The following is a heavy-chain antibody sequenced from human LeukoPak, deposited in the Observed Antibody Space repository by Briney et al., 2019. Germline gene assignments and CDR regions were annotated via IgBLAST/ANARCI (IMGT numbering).Heavy chain of an antibody. J-gene: IGHJ3*02. V-gene: IGHV3-23*01. CDR2: ITTSDGNT. CDR3: ARPRRGSYDAFGI. Sequence: GGSLRLSCAASGFTFSSYTMSWVRQAPGKGLEWVSTITTSDGNTYYADSVKGRFTISRDNSKNTLYLQMNSLRAEDTAVYYCARPRRGSYDAFGIWGQGTMVTVSS. D-gene: IGHD1-26*01. CDR1: GFTFSSYT.